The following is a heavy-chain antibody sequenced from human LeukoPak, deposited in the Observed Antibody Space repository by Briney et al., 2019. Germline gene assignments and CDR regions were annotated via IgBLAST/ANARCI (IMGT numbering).Heavy chain of an antibody. CDR1: GDSISSSHW. V-gene: IGHV4-4*02. D-gene: IGHD6-13*01. J-gene: IGHJ4*02. Sequence: PSETLSLTCAVSGDSISSSHWWSWVRQSPGKGLEWIGEIYHSGNTNYNPSLKSRVTISVDTSKNQFSLKLSSVTAADTAVYYCARGVKYSSSWYGGYFDYWGQGTLVTVSA. CDR3: ARGVKYSSSWYGGYFDY. CDR2: IYHSGNT.